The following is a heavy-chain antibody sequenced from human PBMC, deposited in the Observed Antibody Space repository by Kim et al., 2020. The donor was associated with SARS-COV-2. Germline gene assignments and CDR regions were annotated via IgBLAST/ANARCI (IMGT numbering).Heavy chain of an antibody. V-gene: IGHV3-23*05. CDR3: ATNLGGYCPCCNCYL. Sequence: GGSLRLSCAASGFTFRTYGMHWVRQAPGKGLVWVSPINRGAIATSYADSVKGRFTISRDNSGNTLYLQMNSLRAEDTAVYYCATNLGGYCPCCNCYL. D-gene: IGHD2-15*01. J-gene: IGHJ2*01. CDR2: INRGAIAT. CDR1: GFTFRTYG.